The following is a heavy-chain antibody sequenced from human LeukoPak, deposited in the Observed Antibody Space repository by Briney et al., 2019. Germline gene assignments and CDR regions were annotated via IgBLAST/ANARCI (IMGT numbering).Heavy chain of an antibody. CDR1: GFTFTNYY. Sequence: ASVKVSCKASGFTFTNYYMHWVRRATGQGLEWMGLINPSGSNTNYAQKFRGRVTMTRDTSATTVYMELSSLRSEDTAVYYCAREESGGYFDYGGQGTLVTVSS. CDR2: INPSGSNT. J-gene: IGHJ4*02. D-gene: IGHD2-8*02. CDR3: AREESGGYFDY. V-gene: IGHV1-46*01.